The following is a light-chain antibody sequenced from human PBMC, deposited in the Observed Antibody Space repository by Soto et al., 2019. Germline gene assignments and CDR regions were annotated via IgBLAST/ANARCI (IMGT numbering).Light chain of an antibody. CDR1: QSVGDTY. CDR3: QHYDRSPMWT. V-gene: IGKV3-20*01. Sequence: EIVLTQYPGTLSLSPGERATLSCRASQSVGDTYLAWYQQKPGQAPRLLMYSTSIRATGIPDRFSGSGSGTDFTLTISRLDPEDFAVYYCQHYDRSPMWTFGQGPRWIS. J-gene: IGKJ1*01. CDR2: STS.